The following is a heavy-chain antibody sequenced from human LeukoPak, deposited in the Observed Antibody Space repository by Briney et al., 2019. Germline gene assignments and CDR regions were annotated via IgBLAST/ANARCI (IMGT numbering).Heavy chain of an antibody. V-gene: IGHV1-46*01. D-gene: IGHD3-10*01. CDR1: GYTFTSYY. CDR3: ARDGRVSLLWFGESSSYNWFDP. CDR2: INPRGGST. J-gene: IGHJ5*02. Sequence: ASVKVSCKASGYTFTSYYMHWVRQAPGQGLEWMGMINPRGGSTSYAQKFQGRVTMTRDTSTSTVYMELSSLRSEDTAVYYCARDGRVSLLWFGESSSYNWFDPWGQGTLVTVSS.